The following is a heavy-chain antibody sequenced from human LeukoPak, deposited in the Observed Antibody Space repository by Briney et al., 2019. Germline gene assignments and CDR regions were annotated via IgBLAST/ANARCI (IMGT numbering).Heavy chain of an antibody. V-gene: IGHV1-8*01. CDR2: MNPYSGDT. CDR3: AGRVAAAGQRVFDH. D-gene: IGHD6-13*01. CDR1: GYTFTSYD. Sequence: ASVKVSCKASGYTFTSYDINWVRQATGQGLEWMGWMNPYSGDTGYAQNLQGRVTMTGNTAITTAYMELRSLKSEDTAVYYCAGRVAAAGQRVFDHWGQGTLVTVSS. J-gene: IGHJ4*02.